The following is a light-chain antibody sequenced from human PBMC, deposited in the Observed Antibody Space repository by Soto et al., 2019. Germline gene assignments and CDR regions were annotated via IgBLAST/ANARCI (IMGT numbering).Light chain of an antibody. CDR2: EDN. V-gene: IGLV6-57*02. Sequence: NFMLTQPHSVSESPGKTVTISCTGSSGSIASNYVQWYQQRPGSAPTTVIYEDNQRPSGVPDRFSGSIDSSSNSASLTISGLKTEDEADYYCQSYDSSNHHVVFGEGTKLTVL. J-gene: IGLJ2*01. CDR1: SGSIASNY. CDR3: QSYDSSNHHVV.